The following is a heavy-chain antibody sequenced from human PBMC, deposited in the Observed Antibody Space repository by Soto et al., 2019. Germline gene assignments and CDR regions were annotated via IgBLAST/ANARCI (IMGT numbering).Heavy chain of an antibody. J-gene: IGHJ5*02. Sequence: PSETLSLTCTVSGGSISSGGYYWSWIRQHPGKGLEWIGYIYYSGSTYYNPSLKSRVTISVDTSKNQFSLKLSSVTAADTAVYYCARDDRSSSWGFDPWGQGTLVTVS. D-gene: IGHD6-13*01. CDR3: ARDDRSSSWGFDP. V-gene: IGHV4-31*03. CDR1: GGSISSGGYY. CDR2: IYYSGST.